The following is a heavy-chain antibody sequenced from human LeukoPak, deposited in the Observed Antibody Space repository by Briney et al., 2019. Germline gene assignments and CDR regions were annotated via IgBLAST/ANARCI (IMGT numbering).Heavy chain of an antibody. CDR2: ISGSGGST. Sequence: GGPLRLSCAASGFTFSSYAMSWVRQAPGKGLEWVSAISGSGGSTYYADSVKGRFTISRDNFKNTLYLQMNSLRAEDTAVYYCAKAGAYDLGNWFDPWGQGTLVTVSS. CDR1: GFTFSSYA. J-gene: IGHJ5*02. CDR3: AKAGAYDLGNWFDP. D-gene: IGHD3-3*01. V-gene: IGHV3-23*01.